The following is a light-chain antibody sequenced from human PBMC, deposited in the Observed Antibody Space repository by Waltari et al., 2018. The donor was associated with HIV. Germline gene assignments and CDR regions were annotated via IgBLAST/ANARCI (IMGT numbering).Light chain of an antibody. CDR1: SSNIGNNR. CDR3: ATWDDNLRGWV. Sequence: QSVVTQPPSASGTPGQRLAISCSGSSSNIGNNRVSWYQQVPGSAPKLLIFINDQRPSGVPDRFSGSKSGTSASLAISGLLSEDEADYYCATWDDNLRGWVFGGGTKVTVL. CDR2: IND. V-gene: IGLV1-44*01. J-gene: IGLJ3*02.